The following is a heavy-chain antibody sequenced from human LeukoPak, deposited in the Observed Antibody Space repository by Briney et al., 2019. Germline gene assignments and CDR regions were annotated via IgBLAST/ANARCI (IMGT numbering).Heavy chain of an antibody. V-gene: IGHV1-2*02. CDR2: ISPNSGGT. Sequence: GASVNVSCKASGYTLTDYYMHWVRQAPGQGLEGMGWISPNSGGTNYEQNFQGRVTMTRDTSVSTAYMELSSLRSDDTAVYYCARDGSIAAAGTNYYYYYGMDVWGQGTTVTVSS. CDR1: GYTLTDYY. D-gene: IGHD6-13*01. J-gene: IGHJ6*02. CDR3: ARDGSIAAAGTNYYYYYGMDV.